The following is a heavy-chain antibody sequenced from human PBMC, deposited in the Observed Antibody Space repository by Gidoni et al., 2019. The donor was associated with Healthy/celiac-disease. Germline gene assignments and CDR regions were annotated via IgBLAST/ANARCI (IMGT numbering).Heavy chain of an antibody. V-gene: IGHV4-34*01. Sequence: QVQLQQWGAGLLKPSETLSLTCAVYGGSFSGYYWSWIRQPPGKGLEWIGEINHSGSTNYNPSLKSRVTISVDTSKNQFSLKLSSVTAADTAVYYCARDPLEWLSRFDYWGQGTLVTVSS. CDR1: GGSFSGYY. D-gene: IGHD3-3*01. CDR2: INHSGST. CDR3: ARDPLEWLSRFDY. J-gene: IGHJ4*02.